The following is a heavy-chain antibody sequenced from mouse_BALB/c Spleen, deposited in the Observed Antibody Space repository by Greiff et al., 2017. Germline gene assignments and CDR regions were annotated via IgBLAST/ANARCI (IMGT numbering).Heavy chain of an antibody. CDR3: ARSRGNYWNFDV. Sequence: QVQLQQSGPELVKPGASVKISCKASGYAFSSSWMNWVKQRPGQGLEWIGRIYPGDGDTNYNGKFKGKATLTADKSSSTAYMQLSSLTSVDSAVYFCARSRGNYWNFDVWGAGTTVTVSS. CDR1: GYAFSSSW. D-gene: IGHD2-1*01. V-gene: IGHV1-82*01. CDR2: IYPGDGDT. J-gene: IGHJ1*01.